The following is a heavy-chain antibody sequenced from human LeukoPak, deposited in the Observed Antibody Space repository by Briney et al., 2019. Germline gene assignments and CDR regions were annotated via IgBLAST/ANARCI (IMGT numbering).Heavy chain of an antibody. D-gene: IGHD3-9*01. CDR3: AREPYDILTGYHD. CDR1: GGTFSSYA. V-gene: IGHV1-69*05. CDR2: IIPIFGTA. Sequence: SVKVSFKASGGTFSSYAVSWVRQAPGQGLEWVGGIIPIFGTANYAQKFQGRVTITTDESTSTAYMELSSLRSEDTAVYYCAREPYDILTGYHDWGQGTLVTVSS. J-gene: IGHJ4*02.